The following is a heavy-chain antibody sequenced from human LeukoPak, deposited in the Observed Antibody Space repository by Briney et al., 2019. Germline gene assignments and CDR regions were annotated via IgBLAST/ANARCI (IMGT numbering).Heavy chain of an antibody. CDR3: AKEYCGGDCYYGMDV. V-gene: IGHV3-9*01. CDR2: ISWNSGSI. J-gene: IGHJ6*02. CDR1: GFTFSSYA. Sequence: GGSLRLSCAASGFTFSSYAMSWVRQAPGKGLEWVSGISWNSGSIGYADSVKGRFTISRDNAKNSLYLQMNSLRAEDTALYYCAKEYCGGDCYYGMDVWGQGTTVTVSS. D-gene: IGHD2-21*02.